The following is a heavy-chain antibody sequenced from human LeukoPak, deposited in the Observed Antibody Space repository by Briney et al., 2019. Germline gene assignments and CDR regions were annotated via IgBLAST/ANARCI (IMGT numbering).Heavy chain of an antibody. CDR3: ASLATMVRGVTN. CDR1: GGSFSGYY. CDR2: IYTSGST. V-gene: IGHV4-59*10. D-gene: IGHD3-10*01. J-gene: IGHJ4*02. Sequence: SETLSLTCAVYGGSFSGYYWSWIRQPPGKGLEWIGRIYTSGSTNYNPSLKSRVTMSVDTSKNQFSLKLSSVTAADTAVYYCASLATMVRGVTNWGQGTLVTVSS.